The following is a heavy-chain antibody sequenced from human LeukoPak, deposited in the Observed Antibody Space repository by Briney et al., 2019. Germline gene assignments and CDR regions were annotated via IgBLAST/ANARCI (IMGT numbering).Heavy chain of an antibody. CDR2: IKSKTDGGTT. CDR1: GFTFSNAW. CDR3: LKGGWGTTFHS. D-gene: IGHD3-16*01. Sequence: GGSLRHSCAASGFTFSNAWMSWVRQAPRKGLEWVGRIKSKTDGGTTDYAAPVKGRFTISRDDSKNTLYLQMNSLRAEDTAVYYCLKGGWGTTFHSWGQGTLVIVSS. J-gene: IGHJ4*02. V-gene: IGHV3-15*01.